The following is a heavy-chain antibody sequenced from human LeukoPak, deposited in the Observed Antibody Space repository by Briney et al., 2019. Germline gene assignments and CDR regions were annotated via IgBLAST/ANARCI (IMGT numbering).Heavy chain of an antibody. D-gene: IGHD1-7*01. CDR1: GITFSSYS. CDR3: AREHGNYLRH. J-gene: IGHJ4*02. CDR2: ISTSGSTL. Sequence: GGSLRLSCAASGITFSSYSMNWVRQAPGKGLEWVSYISTSGSTLHYADSVKGRFTVSRDNANNSLYLQMNSLRAEDTAVYYCAREHGNYLRHWGQGTLVTVSS. V-gene: IGHV3-48*01.